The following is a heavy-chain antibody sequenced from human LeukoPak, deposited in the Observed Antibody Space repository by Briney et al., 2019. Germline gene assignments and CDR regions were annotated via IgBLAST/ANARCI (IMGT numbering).Heavy chain of an antibody. D-gene: IGHD3-10*01. V-gene: IGHV4-30-2*01. CDR1: GDSISSGGYY. CDR2: IYHSGST. J-gene: IGHJ5*02. Sequence: PSETLSLTCTVSGDSISSGGYYWSWIRQHPGKGLEWIGYIYHSGSTYYNPSLKSRVTISVDRSKNQFSLKLSSVTAADTAVYYCARDSGYGSGSYSNWFDPWGQGTLVTVSS. CDR3: ARDSGYGSGSYSNWFDP.